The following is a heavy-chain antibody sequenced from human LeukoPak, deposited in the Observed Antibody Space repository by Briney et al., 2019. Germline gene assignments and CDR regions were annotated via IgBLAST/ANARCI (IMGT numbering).Heavy chain of an antibody. J-gene: IGHJ4*02. V-gene: IGHV4-34*01. CDR2: INHSGST. CDR1: GGSFSGYY. Sequence: PSETLSLTCAVYGGSFSGYYWSWIRQPPGKGLEWIGEINHSGSTNYNPSLKSRVTISVDTSKNQFSLKLTSVTAADTAVYYCARVGSSGSYYGAFDYWGQGTLVTVSS. CDR3: ARVGSSGSYYGAFDY. D-gene: IGHD1-26*01.